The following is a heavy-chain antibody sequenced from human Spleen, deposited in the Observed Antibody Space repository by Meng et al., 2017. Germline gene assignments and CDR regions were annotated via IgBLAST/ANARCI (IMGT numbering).Heavy chain of an antibody. CDR3: ARGGGSGSYYASWFDP. CDR1: GYTFTDYY. J-gene: IGHJ5*02. Sequence: QVQLVQSGAEVRKPGASVKFSCAASGYTFTDYYMDWVRQAPGQGLEWMGRINPNSGGTNYAQKFQGRVSMTRDTSINTAYMELSRLTSDDTALYYCARGGGSGSYYASWFDPWGQGTLVTVSS. V-gene: IGHV1-2*06. CDR2: INPNSGGT. D-gene: IGHD1-26*01.